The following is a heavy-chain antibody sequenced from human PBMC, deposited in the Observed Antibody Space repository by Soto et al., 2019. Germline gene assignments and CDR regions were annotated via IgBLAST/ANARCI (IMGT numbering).Heavy chain of an antibody. Sequence: QAQLVQSGAEVKNPGASVKVSYKASGYTFTQYGITWLRQAPGQGLEWMGWISGYNNNRHYAEKAQDRLTMTIDTSTTTAYMELRRLSSDDTAVYYWRRDPFPFDPWGQGTLVTVSS. CDR2: ISGYNNNR. CDR3: RRDPFPFDP. V-gene: IGHV1-18*04. J-gene: IGHJ5*02. CDR1: GYTFTQYG.